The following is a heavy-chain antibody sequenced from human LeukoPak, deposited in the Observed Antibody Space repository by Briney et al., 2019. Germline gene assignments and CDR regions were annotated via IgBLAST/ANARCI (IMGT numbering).Heavy chain of an antibody. CDR1: GGTFSSYA. Sequence: ASVKVSCKASGGTFSSYAISWVRQAPGQGLEWMGGIIPIFGTANYAQKFQGRVTITTDESTSTAYMELSGLGSDDTAVYYCGTLLSNGPFDYWGQGSLVTVSS. J-gene: IGHJ4*02. V-gene: IGHV1-69*05. CDR2: IIPIFGTA. CDR3: GTLLSNGPFDY.